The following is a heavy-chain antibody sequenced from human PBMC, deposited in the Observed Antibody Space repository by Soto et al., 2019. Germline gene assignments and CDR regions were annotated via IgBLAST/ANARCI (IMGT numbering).Heavy chain of an antibody. CDR1: GGSISSYY. CDR3: ARGDYGDYVGRVYYYMDV. Sequence: SETLSLTCTVPGGSISSYYWSWIRQPPGKGLEWIGYIYYSGSTNYNPSLKSRVTISVDTSKNQFSLKLSSVTAADTAVYYCARGDYGDYVGRVYYYMDVWGKGTTVTVSS. D-gene: IGHD4-17*01. J-gene: IGHJ6*03. CDR2: IYYSGST. V-gene: IGHV4-59*01.